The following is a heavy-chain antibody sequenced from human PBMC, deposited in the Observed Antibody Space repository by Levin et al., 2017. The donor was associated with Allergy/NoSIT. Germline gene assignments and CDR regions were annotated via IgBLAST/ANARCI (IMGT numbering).Heavy chain of an antibody. J-gene: IGHJ2*01. CDR2: IIPIFGTA. V-gene: IGHV1-69*06. D-gene: IGHD6-19*01. Sequence: ASVKVSCKASGGTFSSYAISWVRQAPGQGLEWMGGIIPIFGTANYAQKFQGRVTITADKSTSTAYMELSSLRSEDTAVYYCARGQWPNRWKTSQHGYFDLWGRGTLVTVSS. CDR1: GGTFSSYA. CDR3: ARGQWPNRWKTSQHGYFDL.